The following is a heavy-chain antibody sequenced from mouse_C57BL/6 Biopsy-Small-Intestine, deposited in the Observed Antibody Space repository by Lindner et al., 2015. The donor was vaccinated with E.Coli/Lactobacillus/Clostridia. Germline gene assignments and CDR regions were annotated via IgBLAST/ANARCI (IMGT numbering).Heavy chain of an antibody. J-gene: IGHJ4*01. CDR2: INVGLQST. D-gene: IGHD1-1*01. CDR3: ARDGGYCSGNSCYGRGDFHH. V-gene: IGHV1-84*02. CDR1: GNTFTDSI. Sequence: SVKVSCKASGNTFTDSIIHWLRQAPGQSLEWMGWINVGLQSTHDSRVFRGRLAITTDTSANTAYMHLNSLRFEDTAVYYCARDGGYCSGNSCYGRGDFHHWGQGTLVTVSS.